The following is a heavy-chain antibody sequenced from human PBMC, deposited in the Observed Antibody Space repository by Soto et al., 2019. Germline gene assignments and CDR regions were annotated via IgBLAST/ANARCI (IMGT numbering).Heavy chain of an antibody. CDR2: IIPIFGTT. V-gene: IGHV1-69*12. Sequence: QVQLVQSGAEVKKPGSSVKVSCKASGGTFSRYAISWVRQAPGQGLEWMGGIIPIFGTTNYVQKFQGRVTITADESTSTAYMELSSLRSEDTAVDYCARGPGCSGGSCYPYYFDYWGQGTLVTVSS. J-gene: IGHJ4*02. CDR1: GGTFSRYA. D-gene: IGHD2-15*01. CDR3: ARGPGCSGGSCYPYYFDY.